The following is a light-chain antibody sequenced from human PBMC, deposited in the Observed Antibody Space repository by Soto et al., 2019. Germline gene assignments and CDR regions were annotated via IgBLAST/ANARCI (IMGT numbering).Light chain of an antibody. Sequence: EIALTQSPGTLSLSPGERATLSCRASQGVGNKYLAWYQQRPGQAPSLLIYAASSRATGVPDRFSGSGSVTDFTLTISRLEPEAFAVYYCQQYTNAHGITFGQGTRLEIK. CDR2: AAS. V-gene: IGKV3-20*01. CDR1: QGVGNKY. CDR3: QQYTNAHGIT. J-gene: IGKJ5*01.